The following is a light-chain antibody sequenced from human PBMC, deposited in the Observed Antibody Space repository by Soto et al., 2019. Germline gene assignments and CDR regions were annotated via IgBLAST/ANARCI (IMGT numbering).Light chain of an antibody. Sequence: SYELAQPPSVSVSPGQTATITCSGDKLENKYTFWYQQKSGQSPLLVIYQDTRRPSGIPERFSGSNSGNTATLTITGTQAMDEADFYCQAWDGKTAVFGGGTKLTVL. CDR3: QAWDGKTAV. CDR2: QDT. CDR1: KLENKY. J-gene: IGLJ2*01. V-gene: IGLV3-1*01.